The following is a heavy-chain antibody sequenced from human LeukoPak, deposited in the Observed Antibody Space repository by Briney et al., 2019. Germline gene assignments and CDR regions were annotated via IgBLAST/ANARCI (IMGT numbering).Heavy chain of an antibody. V-gene: IGHV1-69*13. D-gene: IGHD5-24*01. CDR1: GGTFSSYA. CDR3: ARARRDGYNWDTFDI. Sequence: ASVKVSCKASGGTFSSYAISWVRQAPGQGLEWMGGIIPIFGTANYAQKFQGRVTITADESASTAYMELSSLRSEDTAVYYCARARRDGYNWDTFDIWGQGTMVTVSS. J-gene: IGHJ3*02. CDR2: IIPIFGTA.